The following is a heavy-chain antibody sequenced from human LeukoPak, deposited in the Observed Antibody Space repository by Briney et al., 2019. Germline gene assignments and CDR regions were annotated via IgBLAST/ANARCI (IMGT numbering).Heavy chain of an antibody. D-gene: IGHD1-7*01. CDR1: GYPFTIYD. CDR2: INPMGMR. J-gene: IGHJ4*02. Sequence: ASVKVSCKASGYPFTIYDINWVRQAAGQGLEWVGWINPMGMRAYAQKFQGRVSVTTNTSINTAYMELSSLRSDDTAVYYCARGRQSELWGQGTLVTVSS. V-gene: IGHV1-8*01. CDR3: ARGRQSEL.